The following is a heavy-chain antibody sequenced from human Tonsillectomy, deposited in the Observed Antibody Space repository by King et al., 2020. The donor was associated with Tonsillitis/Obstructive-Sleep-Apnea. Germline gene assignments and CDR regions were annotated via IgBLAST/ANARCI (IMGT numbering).Heavy chain of an antibody. D-gene: IGHD3-22*01. CDR1: GDSVSSNSAA. V-gene: IGHV6-1*01. Sequence: VQLPQSGPGLVKPSQTLSLTCVLSGDSVSSNSAAWNWIRQSPSRGLEWLGRTYYRSKWYNDYALSVKSRITINPDTSKNQFSLQLNSVTPEDTAVYYCVRTIYGSSGFASWYFDLWGRGTLVTVSS. CDR3: VRTIYGSSGFASWYFDL. CDR2: TYYRSKWYN. J-gene: IGHJ2*01.